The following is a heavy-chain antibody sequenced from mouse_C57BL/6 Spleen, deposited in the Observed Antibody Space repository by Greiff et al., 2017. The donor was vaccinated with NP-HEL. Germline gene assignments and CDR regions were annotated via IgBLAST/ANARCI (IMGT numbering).Heavy chain of an antibody. J-gene: IGHJ3*01. CDR3: ARRGGGVFAY. V-gene: IGHV5-2*03. CDR2: INSDGGST. CDR1: EYDITSHD. Sequence: EVKVEESGGGLVQPGESLKLSCESNEYDITSHDMSWVRKTPEKRLELVAAINSDGGSTYYPDNMERRSIISRDTTKKTLYLQMSSLGSEDTALYYCARRGGGVFAYWGQGTLVTVSA.